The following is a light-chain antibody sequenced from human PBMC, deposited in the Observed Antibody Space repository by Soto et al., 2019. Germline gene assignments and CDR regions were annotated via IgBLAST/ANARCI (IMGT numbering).Light chain of an antibody. CDR1: QSTNNNY. V-gene: IGKV3-20*01. Sequence: EIVLTQSPGTLSLSPGERATLSCRTSQSTNNNYLAWYQQKPGQAPRLPIYGASSRATGIPDRFSGSGSGTDFTLTISRLEPEDFAVYFCQQYGDSRTFGQGTKVDIK. J-gene: IGKJ1*01. CDR3: QQYGDSRT. CDR2: GAS.